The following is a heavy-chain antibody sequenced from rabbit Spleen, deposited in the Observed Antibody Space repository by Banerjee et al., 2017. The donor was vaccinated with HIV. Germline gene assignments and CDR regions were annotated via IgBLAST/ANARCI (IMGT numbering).Heavy chain of an antibody. Sequence: QSLEESGGGLAKPGGSLTLTCKASGLSFSDRDVMCWVRQAPGKGLEWIACMNTATAKPVYANWAKGRFAISKPSSTTVTLQMTSLTAADTATYFCARDLAGVIGWNLYLWGPGTLVTVS. J-gene: IGHJ4*01. CDR3: ARDLAGVIGWNLYL. CDR1: GLSFSDRDV. CDR2: MNTATAKP. D-gene: IGHD4-1*01. V-gene: IGHV1S40*01.